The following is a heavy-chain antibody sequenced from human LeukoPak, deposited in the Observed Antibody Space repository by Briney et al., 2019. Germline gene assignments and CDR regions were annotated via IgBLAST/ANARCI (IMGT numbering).Heavy chain of an antibody. Sequence: SETLSLTCTVSGGSISIDNYYWAWIRQPPGKGLEWIGTFYYRASVFNSGSTYYNPSLKSRVTISVDTSKNQFSLKLSSVTAADTAVYYCASPGGDSSGYIDAFDIWGQGTMVTVSS. CDR1: GGSISIDNYY. D-gene: IGHD3-22*01. J-gene: IGHJ3*02. V-gene: IGHV4-39*01. CDR3: ASPGGDSSGYIDAFDI. CDR2: FYYRASVFNSGST.